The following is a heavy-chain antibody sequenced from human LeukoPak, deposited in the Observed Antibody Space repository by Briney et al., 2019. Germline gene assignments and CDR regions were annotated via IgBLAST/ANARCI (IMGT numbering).Heavy chain of an antibody. CDR2: IYYSGST. J-gene: IGHJ4*02. D-gene: IGHD6-13*01. CDR1: GGSISGGDYY. V-gene: IGHV4-30-4*01. Sequence: SETLSLTCTVSGGSISGGDYYWGWVRQPPGKGLEWIGYIYYSGSTYYNPSLKSRVTISVDTSKKQFSLKLSSVTAADTAVYYCARLRGYQRTPISSSWYSGYYFDYWGQGTLVTVSS. CDR3: ARLRGYQRTPISSSWYSGYYFDY.